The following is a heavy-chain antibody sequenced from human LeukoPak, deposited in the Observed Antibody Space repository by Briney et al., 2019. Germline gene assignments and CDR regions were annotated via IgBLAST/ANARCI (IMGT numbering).Heavy chain of an antibody. CDR3: AKGGYGDYTGSY. CDR1: GFTFSSYE. Sequence: GGSLRLSCAASGFTFSSYEINWVRQAPGKGLEWVSSISSSSSYIYYADSVKGRFTISRDNSKNTLYLQMNSLRAEDTAVYYCAKGGYGDYTGSYWGQGTLVTVSS. D-gene: IGHD4-17*01. CDR2: ISSSSSYI. J-gene: IGHJ4*02. V-gene: IGHV3-21*04.